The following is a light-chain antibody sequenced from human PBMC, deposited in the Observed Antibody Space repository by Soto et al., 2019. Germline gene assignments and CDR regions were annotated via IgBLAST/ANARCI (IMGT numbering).Light chain of an antibody. Sequence: QSALTQPPSASGSPGQSVTISCTGTSSDVGGYNYVSWYQQHPGKAPKLMIYEVSKRPSGVPDRFSGSKSGNTASLTVSGLQAEDEPDYYCSSYVGTNSYVFGTGTKVTVL. CDR2: EVS. CDR3: SSYVGTNSYV. V-gene: IGLV2-8*01. CDR1: SSDVGGYNY. J-gene: IGLJ1*01.